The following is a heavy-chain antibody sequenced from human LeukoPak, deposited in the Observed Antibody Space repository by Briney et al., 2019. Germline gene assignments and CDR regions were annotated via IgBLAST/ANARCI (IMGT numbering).Heavy chain of an antibody. CDR3: ARDEDSYGPEYFQH. Sequence: GASVKVSCKASGYTFASYGISWVRQAPGQGLEWMGWISAYNGNTNYAQRLQGRVTMTTDTSTSTAYMELRSLRSDDTAVYYCARDEDSYGPEYFQHWGQGTLVTVSS. CDR1: GYTFASYG. CDR2: ISAYNGNT. J-gene: IGHJ1*01. D-gene: IGHD5-18*01. V-gene: IGHV1-18*04.